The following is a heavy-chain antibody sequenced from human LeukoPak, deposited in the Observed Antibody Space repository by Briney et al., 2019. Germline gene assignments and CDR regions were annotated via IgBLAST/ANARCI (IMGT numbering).Heavy chain of an antibody. Sequence: GGSLRLSCAASGFTFSNYWMSWVRQAPGKGLEWVANINESGGERYYVDSLKGRFTISRDNTKNSLYLQVNSLRAEDTAVYYCAANRDYWGQGTLVTVSS. D-gene: IGHD1-14*01. CDR2: INESGGER. CDR1: GFTFSNYW. V-gene: IGHV3-7*01. CDR3: AANRDY. J-gene: IGHJ4*02.